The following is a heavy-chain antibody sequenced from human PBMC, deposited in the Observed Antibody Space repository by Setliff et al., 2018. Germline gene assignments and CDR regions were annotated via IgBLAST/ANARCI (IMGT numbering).Heavy chain of an antibody. Sequence: SETLSLTCNVSGASVSSHYWAWVRQPPGKGLEWIATVYHRGSTDYKPSLKSRATISVDTSKNQFTLKVISVTAADTAVYYCARLSCSSNSCPFDFWVQGTLVTVSS. CDR3: ARLSCSSNSCPFDF. D-gene: IGHD2-2*01. CDR2: VYHRGST. CDR1: GASVSSHY. J-gene: IGHJ4*02. V-gene: IGHV4-59*02.